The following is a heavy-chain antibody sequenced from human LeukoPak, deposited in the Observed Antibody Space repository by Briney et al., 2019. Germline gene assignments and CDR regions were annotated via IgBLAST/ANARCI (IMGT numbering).Heavy chain of an antibody. V-gene: IGHV3-9*01. CDR2: ISWNSDNR. J-gene: IGHJ4*02. CDR3: AKDRGGGGFNFFDF. D-gene: IGHD5-24*01. CDR1: GFNFGGYA. Sequence: GGSLRLSCAVSGFNFGGYAMHWVRQPPGKGLEWVSRISWNSDNRVYADSVQGRFAISRDNAKDSLYLQMNSLRAEDTAFYYCAKDRGGGGFNFFDFWGQGTLVTVSS.